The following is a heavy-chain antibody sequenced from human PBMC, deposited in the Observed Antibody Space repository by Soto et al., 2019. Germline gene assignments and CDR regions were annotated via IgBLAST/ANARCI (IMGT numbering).Heavy chain of an antibody. CDR1: GGSFRGYY. V-gene: IGHV4-34*01. J-gene: IGHJ4*02. D-gene: IGHD3-10*01. CDR3: ARLWSSNEGSS. CDR2: INHSGGT. Sequence: QVRLQQWGAGLLKPSETLALTCAVHGGSFRGYYWSWIRQPPGKGLEWIGEINHSGGTNYNPSLKSRGSISVDASNNQFSLQLTSVTAADTAVYYCARLWSSNEGSSWGQGTLVAVSS.